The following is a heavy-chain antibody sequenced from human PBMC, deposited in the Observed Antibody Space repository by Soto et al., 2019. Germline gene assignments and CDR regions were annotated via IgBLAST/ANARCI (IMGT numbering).Heavy chain of an antibody. V-gene: IGHV2-5*01. CDR3: ANTKGDCRNDVCYDTWLDP. CDR2: IYYTDDK. D-gene: IGHD2-8*01. J-gene: IGHJ5*02. CDR1: GFSLSTSGVG. Sequence: SGPTLVNPTQTLTLTCTFSGFSLSTSGVGVGWIRQPPGKALEWLALIYYTDDKPYSPSLKSRLTITKDSSQHQVVLTMTNLDPGDTATYYCANTKGDCRNDVCYDTWLDPWGQVTLVTVSS.